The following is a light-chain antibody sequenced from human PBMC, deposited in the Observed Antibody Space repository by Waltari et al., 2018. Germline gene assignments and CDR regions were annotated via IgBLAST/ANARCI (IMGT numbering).Light chain of an antibody. V-gene: IGKV1-9*01. CDR1: QGISNY. CDR2: TAS. J-gene: IGKJ4*01. CDR3: QQLNSYPPT. Sequence: IQFTQTPSSLSPSVADGVTLTCRASQGISNYLAWYQQKSGKAPKLLIYTASTLQSGVPARFSGRGSGTDFTLTISSLQPEDFATYYCQQLNSYPPTFGGGTKVEIK.